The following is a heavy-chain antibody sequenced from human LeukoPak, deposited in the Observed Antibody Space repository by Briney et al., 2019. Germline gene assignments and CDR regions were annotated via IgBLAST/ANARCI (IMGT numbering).Heavy chain of an antibody. Sequence: PSETLSLTCTVSGGSISSYYWSWIRQPPGKGLEWIGYIYYSGITNYNPSLKSRVAMSVHTSKNQFSLRLSSVTAADTAVYYCARGQLVRSSYYYGMDVWGQGTTVTVSS. D-gene: IGHD6-13*01. CDR3: ARGQLVRSSYYYGMDV. CDR1: GGSISSYY. V-gene: IGHV4-59*01. CDR2: IYYSGIT. J-gene: IGHJ6*02.